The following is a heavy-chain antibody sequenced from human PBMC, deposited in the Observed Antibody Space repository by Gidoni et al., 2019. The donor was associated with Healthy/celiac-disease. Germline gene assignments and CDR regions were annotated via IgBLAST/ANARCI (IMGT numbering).Heavy chain of an antibody. J-gene: IGHJ6*02. D-gene: IGHD6-13*01. Sequence: VSGISWNSGSIGYADSVKGRFTISRDNAKNSLYLQMNSLRAEDTALYYCAKDMRFSSSWAQPYYYYGMDVWGQGTTVTVSS. V-gene: IGHV3-9*01. CDR2: ISWNSGSI. CDR3: AKDMRFSSSWAQPYYYYGMDV.